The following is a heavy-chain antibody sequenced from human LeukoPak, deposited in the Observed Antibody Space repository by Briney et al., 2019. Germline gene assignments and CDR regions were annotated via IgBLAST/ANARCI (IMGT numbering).Heavy chain of an antibody. CDR1: GFTFSDYY. V-gene: IGHV3-11*01. CDR2: ISSSGSTI. D-gene: IGHD1-7*01. J-gene: IGHJ4*02. CDR3: ARQETNWNYEDY. Sequence: GGSLRLACAASGFTFSDYYMSWIRQAPGKGLEWVSYISSSGSTIYYADSVKGRFTISRDNAKNSLYLQMNSLRAADTAVYYCARQETNWNYEDYWGQGTLVTVSS.